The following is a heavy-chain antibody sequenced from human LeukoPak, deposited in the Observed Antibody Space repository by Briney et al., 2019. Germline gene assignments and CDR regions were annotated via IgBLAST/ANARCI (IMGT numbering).Heavy chain of an antibody. CDR1: GFTFSSYA. CDR2: ISYDGSNK. D-gene: IGHD5-18*01. CDR3: AKDLPLTRATAMVTEWFDP. V-gene: IGHV3-30-3*01. J-gene: IGHJ5*02. Sequence: GGSLRLSCAASGFTFSSYAMHWVRQAPGKGLEWVAVISYDGSNKYYADSVKGRFTISRDNSKNTLYLQMNSLRAEDTAVYYCAKDLPLTRATAMVTEWFDPWGQGTLVTVSS.